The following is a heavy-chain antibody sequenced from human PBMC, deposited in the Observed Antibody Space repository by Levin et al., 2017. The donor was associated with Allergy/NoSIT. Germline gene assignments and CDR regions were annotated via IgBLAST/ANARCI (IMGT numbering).Heavy chain of an antibody. CDR2: IYYSGST. J-gene: IGHJ6*03. V-gene: IGHV4-59*08. CDR1: GGSISSYY. Sequence: SETLSLTCTVSGGSISSYYWSWIRQPPGKGLEWIGYIYYSGSTNYNPSLKSRVTISVDTSKNQFSLKLSSVTAADTAVYYCARHGVSSWTYYYDYYMDVWGKGTTVTVSS. D-gene: IGHD6-13*01. CDR3: ARHGVSSWTYYYDYYMDV.